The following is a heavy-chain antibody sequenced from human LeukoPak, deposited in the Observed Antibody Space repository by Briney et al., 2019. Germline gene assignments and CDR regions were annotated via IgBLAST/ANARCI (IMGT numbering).Heavy chain of an antibody. V-gene: IGHV3-48*03. Sequence: GGSLRLSCAASGFTFSSYEMNWVRQAPGKGLEWVSYISSSGSTIYYADSVKGRFTVSRDNGKNSHYLQMNSLRAEDTAVYYCARDRREIQVWPREYYYNYMDVWGKGTTVTISS. CDR3: ARDRREIQVWPREYYYNYMDV. J-gene: IGHJ6*03. CDR2: ISSSGSTI. CDR1: GFTFSSYE. D-gene: IGHD5-18*01.